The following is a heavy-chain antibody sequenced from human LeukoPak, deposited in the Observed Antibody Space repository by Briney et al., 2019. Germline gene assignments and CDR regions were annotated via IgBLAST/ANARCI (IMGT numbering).Heavy chain of an antibody. CDR3: ARLHGAVIYFGY. CDR1: GGSISSSSYY. CDR2: IYYSGST. Sequence: SETLSLTCTVSGGSISSSSYYWGWIRQPPGKGLEWIGSIYYSGSTYYNPSLKSRVTISVNTSKNQFSLKLSSVTAADTAVYYCARLHGAVIYFGYWGQGTLVTVSS. D-gene: IGHD3-3*01. J-gene: IGHJ4*02. V-gene: IGHV4-39*01.